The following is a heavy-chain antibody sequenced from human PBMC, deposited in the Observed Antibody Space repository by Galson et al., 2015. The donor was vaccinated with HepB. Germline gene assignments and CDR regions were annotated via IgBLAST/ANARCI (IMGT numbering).Heavy chain of an antibody. CDR1: GFTFSSYG. D-gene: IGHD3-10*01. Sequence: SLRLSCAASGFTFSSYGMHWVRQAPGKGLEWVAIISYDGGNEYYADSVKGRFTISRDNSKNTLYLQMNSLRAEDTAVYYCAKLVVWELGWFGDLINGEGYFDYWGQGTLVTVSS. V-gene: IGHV3-30*18. CDR2: ISYDGGNE. CDR3: AKLVVWELGWFGDLINGEGYFDY. J-gene: IGHJ4*02.